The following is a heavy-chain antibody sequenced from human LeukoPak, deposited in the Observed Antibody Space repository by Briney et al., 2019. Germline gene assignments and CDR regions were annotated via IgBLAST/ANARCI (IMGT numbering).Heavy chain of an antibody. V-gene: IGHV4-34*01. CDR2: INHSGST. Sequence: PSETLSLTCAVYGGSFSGCYWSWIRQPPGKGLEWIGEINHSGSTNYNPSLKSRVTISVDTSKNQFSLKLSSVTAADTAVYYCARGGGYCSGGSCYSTGERFDPWGQGTLVTVSS. J-gene: IGHJ5*02. CDR3: ARGGGYCSGGSCYSTGERFDP. D-gene: IGHD2-15*01. CDR1: GGSFSGCY.